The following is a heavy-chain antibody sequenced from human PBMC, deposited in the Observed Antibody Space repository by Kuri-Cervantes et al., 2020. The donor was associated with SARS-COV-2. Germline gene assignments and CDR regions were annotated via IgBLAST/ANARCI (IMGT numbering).Heavy chain of an antibody. D-gene: IGHD3-22*01. J-gene: IGHJ4*02. CDR2: IYWDDDK. CDR3: AHRGYYDSSGSLDY. V-gene: IGHV2-5*02. Sequence: SGPTLVKPTQTLTLTCTFSGFSLSTSGVGVGWIRQPPGKALEWLALIYWDDDKRYSPSLKSRLTITKDTSKNQVVLTMTNMDPVDTATYYCAHRGYYDSSGSLDYWGQGTRVTVSS. CDR1: GFSLSTSGVG.